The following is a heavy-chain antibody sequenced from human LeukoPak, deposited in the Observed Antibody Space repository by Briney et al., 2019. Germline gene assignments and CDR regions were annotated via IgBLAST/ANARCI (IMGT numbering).Heavy chain of an antibody. CDR1: GFTFSSYE. CDR3: ARAFVRIAAAGTLDY. Sequence: GGSLRLSCAASGFTFSSYEMNWVRQAPGKGLEWVSYISSSGSTIYYADSVKGRFTISRDNAKNSLYQQMNSLRAEDTAVYYCARAFVRIAAAGTLDYWGQGTLVTVSS. CDR2: ISSSGSTI. V-gene: IGHV3-48*03. D-gene: IGHD6-13*01. J-gene: IGHJ4*02.